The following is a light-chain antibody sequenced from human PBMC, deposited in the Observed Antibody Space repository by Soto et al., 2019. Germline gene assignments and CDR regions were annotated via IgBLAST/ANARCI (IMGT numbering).Light chain of an antibody. Sequence: DIQMTQSPSSLSASVGDRVTLTCRASQSISSYLNWYQLKPGRPPKHLIYFASSLQAGVPSRFSGAGSETDFTLTITDLQPEDFTSYFCLQTDSVPYTFGQGT. CDR1: QSISSY. CDR3: LQTDSVPYT. CDR2: FAS. J-gene: IGKJ2*01. V-gene: IGKV1-39*01.